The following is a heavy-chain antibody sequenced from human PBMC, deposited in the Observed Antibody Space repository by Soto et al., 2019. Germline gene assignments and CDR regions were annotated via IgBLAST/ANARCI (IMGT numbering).Heavy chain of an antibody. J-gene: IGHJ6*02. CDR1: AFTFSSYA. D-gene: IGHD3-9*01. CDR3: ARDRLFESNTYYYNYGLDV. Sequence: LVESGGGVVQPGRSLRLSCAASAFTFSSYAMHWVRQAPGKGLEWVAVMSYDGSDKYYANSVKGRFTISRDNSKNTLYLQMNSLGADDTAVYYCARDRLFESNTYYYNYGLDVWGQGTTVTVPS. V-gene: IGHV3-30-3*01. CDR2: MSYDGSDK.